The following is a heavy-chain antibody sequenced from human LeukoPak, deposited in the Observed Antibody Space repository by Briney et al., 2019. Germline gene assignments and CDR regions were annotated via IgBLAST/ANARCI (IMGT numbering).Heavy chain of an antibody. CDR1: GFTFSDYY. CDR2: ISNRGKTI. V-gene: IGHV3-11*01. CDR3: AGGDIVTY. D-gene: IGHD2-15*01. Sequence: GGSLRLSCTASGFTFSDYYMSWIRQAPGKGLEWVSYISNRGKTIYYADSVKDRFTISRDNAKNSLDLLMSGLRDENTAVYYCAGGDIVTYWGQGTLVTVSS. J-gene: IGHJ4*02.